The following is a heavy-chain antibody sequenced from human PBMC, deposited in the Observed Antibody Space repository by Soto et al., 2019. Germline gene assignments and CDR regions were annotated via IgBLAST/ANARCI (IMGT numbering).Heavy chain of an antibody. CDR2: IDPTDSYT. CDR3: ARLPVLSLVAVWGFDY. Sequence: PGESLKISCKVSGYIFTSYWISWVRQMPGKGLEWMGRIDPTDSYTDYSPSFQGHVTISVDKSINTAYLQWSSLKASDSAMYYCARLPVLSLVAVWGFDYWSLGTLVTVSS. V-gene: IGHV5-10-1*01. D-gene: IGHD3-16*01. CDR1: GYIFTSYW. J-gene: IGHJ4*02.